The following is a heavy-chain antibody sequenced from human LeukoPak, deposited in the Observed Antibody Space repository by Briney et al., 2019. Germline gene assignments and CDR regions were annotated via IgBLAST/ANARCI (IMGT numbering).Heavy chain of an antibody. CDR1: GGSISSYY. CDR3: ARDPPYCSSTSCLNWFDP. J-gene: IGHJ5*02. Sequence: SETLSLTCTVSGGSISSYYWSWIRQPAGKGLEWIGRIYTSGSTNYNPSLKSRVTMSVDTSKNQFSLKLSSVTAADTAVYYCARDPPYCSSTSCLNWFDPWGQGTLVTVSS. CDR2: IYTSGST. V-gene: IGHV4-4*07. D-gene: IGHD2-2*01.